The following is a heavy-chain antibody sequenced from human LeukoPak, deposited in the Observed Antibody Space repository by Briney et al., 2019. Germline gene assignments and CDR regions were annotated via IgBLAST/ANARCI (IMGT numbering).Heavy chain of an antibody. D-gene: IGHD3-3*01. Sequence: SETLSLTCTVSGYSISSGYYWGWLRQPPGKGLEWFGSIYHSGSTYYNPSLKSRVTISVDTSKNQFSLKLSSVTAADTAVYYCASVYDFWSGYYFDYWGQGTLVTVSS. CDR3: ASVYDFWSGYYFDY. CDR1: GYSISSGYY. V-gene: IGHV4-38-2*02. CDR2: IYHSGST. J-gene: IGHJ4*02.